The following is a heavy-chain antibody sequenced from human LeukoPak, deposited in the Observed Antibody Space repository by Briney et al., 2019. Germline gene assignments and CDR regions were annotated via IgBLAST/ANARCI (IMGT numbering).Heavy chain of an antibody. J-gene: IGHJ5*02. Sequence: GGSLSLSCAAAGFTFSSYWMSWVRQASGKGLEWVANIKQDGSEKYYVDSVKGRFTISRDNAKNSLYLQMNSLRAEDTSVYYCARWYNSNWFDPWGQGTLVTVSS. CDR2: IKQDGSEK. D-gene: IGHD6-19*01. V-gene: IGHV3-7*01. CDR1: GFTFSSYW. CDR3: ARWYNSNWFDP.